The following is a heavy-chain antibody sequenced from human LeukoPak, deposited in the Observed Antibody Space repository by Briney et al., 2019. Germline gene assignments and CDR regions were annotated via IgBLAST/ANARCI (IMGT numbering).Heavy chain of an antibody. V-gene: IGHV5-51*01. D-gene: IGHD2-21*02. CDR2: IYPGDSAT. CDR3: ARLPYCGGDCYPNWFDT. J-gene: IGHJ5*02. Sequence: GESLKISCKGSGYSFTNYWIGWVRQMPGKGLELMGVIYPGDSATRYSPSFQGQVAISVDKSIRTACLQWSSLKASDIAMYYCARLPYCGGDCYPNWFDTWGQGTLVTVSS. CDR1: GYSFTNYW.